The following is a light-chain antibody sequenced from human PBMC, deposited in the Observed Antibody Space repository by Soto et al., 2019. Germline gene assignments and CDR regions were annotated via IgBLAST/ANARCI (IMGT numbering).Light chain of an antibody. V-gene: IGKV3-11*01. J-gene: IGKJ5*01. CDR2: DAY. CDR1: QSFRGL. CDR3: QQRHMWPIT. Sequence: EVVLTQSPVTLSLSPGERATLSCRASQSFRGLLAWYQQKPGQAPRLLIYDAYNRATGIPPRFSGSGSGTDLTLTISSLEPEDAEVYYGQQRHMWPITFGQGTRLEIK.